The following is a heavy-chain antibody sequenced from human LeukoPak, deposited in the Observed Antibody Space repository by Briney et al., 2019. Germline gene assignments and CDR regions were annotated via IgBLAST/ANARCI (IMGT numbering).Heavy chain of an antibody. J-gene: IGHJ4*02. V-gene: IGHV3-7*01. CDR1: SSGSYY. D-gene: IGHD6-13*01. CDR2: IKQDGSEK. CDR3: ARFLTPYCSSCPGDY. Sequence: SSGSYYWSWIRQPAGKGLEWVANIKQDGSEKYYVDSVKGRFTISRDHAKNSLYLQMHSPRAEDTAVYYCARFLTPYCSSCPGDYWGQGTLVTVSS.